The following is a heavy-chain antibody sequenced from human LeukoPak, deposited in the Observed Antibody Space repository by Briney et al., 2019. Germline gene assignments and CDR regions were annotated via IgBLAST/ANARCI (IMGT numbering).Heavy chain of an antibody. CDR2: IKEDGSEK. D-gene: IGHD1-14*01. V-gene: IGHV3-7*01. CDR3: AKDLDNVPGDY. Sequence: GGSLRLSCVASGFTFGTYWMTWVRQAPGMGLEWVANIKEDGSEKYYVDSVKGRFTISRDNAKNSLFLQMNSLRAEDTAVYYCAKDLDNVPGDYWGQGTLVTVSS. J-gene: IGHJ4*02. CDR1: GFTFGTYW.